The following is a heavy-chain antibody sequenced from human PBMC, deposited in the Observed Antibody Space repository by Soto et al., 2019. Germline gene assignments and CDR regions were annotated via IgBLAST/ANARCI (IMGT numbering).Heavy chain of an antibody. CDR1: GFTFSSYS. D-gene: IGHD2-15*01. Sequence: GSLRLSYAASGFTFSSYSMNWVRQAPGKGLEWVSSISSSSSYIYYADSVKGRFTISRDNAKNSLYLQMNSLRAEDTAVYYCARARGDYSTNYYYGMDVWGQGTTVTVSS. J-gene: IGHJ6*02. V-gene: IGHV3-21*01. CDR2: ISSSSSYI. CDR3: ARARGDYSTNYYYGMDV.